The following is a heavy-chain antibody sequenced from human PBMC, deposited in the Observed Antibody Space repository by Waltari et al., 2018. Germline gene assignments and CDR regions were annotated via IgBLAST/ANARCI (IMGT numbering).Heavy chain of an antibody. CDR2: IYHSGST. Sequence: QVQLQESGPGLVKPSETLSLTCAVSGYSISSGYYWGWIRQPPGKGLEWIGSIYHSGSTYYNPSLKSRVTISVDTSKNQFSLKLSSVTAADTAVYYCARLDSSSSDYWGQGTLVTVSS. D-gene: IGHD6-6*01. CDR1: GYSISSGYY. CDR3: ARLDSSSSDY. V-gene: IGHV4-38-2*01. J-gene: IGHJ4*02.